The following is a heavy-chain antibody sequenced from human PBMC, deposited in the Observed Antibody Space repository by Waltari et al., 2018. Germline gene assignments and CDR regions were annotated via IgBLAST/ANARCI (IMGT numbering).Heavy chain of an antibody. CDR2: ISSSSRYI. CDR3: TRDCLRVNRVLDY. CDR1: GFTFSSYS. D-gene: IGHD6-13*01. J-gene: IGHJ4*02. V-gene: IGHV3-21*01. Sequence: EVQLVASGGGLVKPGWSLRLSCAASGFTFSSYSMNWFRQAPGKGLVCVSSISSSSRYIYYADSVKGRFTISRDNAKNSLYLQMNSLRAEDTAVYYCTRDCLRVNRVLDYWGQGTLVTVSS.